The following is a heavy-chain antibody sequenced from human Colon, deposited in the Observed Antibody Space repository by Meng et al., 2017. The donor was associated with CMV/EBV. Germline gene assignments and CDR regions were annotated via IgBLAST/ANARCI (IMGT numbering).Heavy chain of an antibody. CDR2: IYYTGST. CDR3: ASAPLEPHYYYGLDV. Sequence: SETLSLTCTVSGGSINTYYWSWIRQPPGKGLEWIGYIYYTGSTKYNPSLKSRVTISIVTSKNQFSLKVSSVTAADTAVYYCASAPLEPHYYYGLDVWGQGTTVTVSS. CDR1: GGSINTYY. V-gene: IGHV4-59*01. D-gene: IGHD1-1*01. J-gene: IGHJ6*02.